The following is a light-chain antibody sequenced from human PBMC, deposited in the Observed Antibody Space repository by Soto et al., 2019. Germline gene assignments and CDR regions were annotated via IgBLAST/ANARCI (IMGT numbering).Light chain of an antibody. CDR2: EVT. V-gene: IGLV2-8*01. CDR1: SSDVGAYNY. Sequence: QSALTQPPSASGSPGQSVTISCTGTSSDVGAYNYVSWYQQHPGKAPKLIIYEVTRRPSGVPDRFSGSKSGNTASLTVSGLQAADEADYFCKSYAGSNTYVFGSGTKVTVL. CDR3: KSYAGSNTYV. J-gene: IGLJ1*01.